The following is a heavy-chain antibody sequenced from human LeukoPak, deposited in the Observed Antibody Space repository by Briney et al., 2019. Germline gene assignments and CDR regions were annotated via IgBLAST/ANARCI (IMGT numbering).Heavy chain of an antibody. J-gene: IGHJ4*02. Sequence: SETLSLTCTVSGGSISSSSYYWGWIRQPPGKGLEWTGSIYYSGSTYYNPSLKGRVTISIDTSKNQFSLKLSSVTAADTAVYYCARGGSYYFWGQGTLVTVSS. CDR1: GGSISSSSYY. D-gene: IGHD3-10*01. CDR2: IYYSGST. V-gene: IGHV4-39*01. CDR3: ARGGSYYF.